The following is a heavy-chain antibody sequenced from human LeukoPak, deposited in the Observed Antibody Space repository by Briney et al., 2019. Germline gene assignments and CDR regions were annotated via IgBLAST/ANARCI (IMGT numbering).Heavy chain of an antibody. V-gene: IGHV4-38-2*02. D-gene: IGHD1-26*01. CDR3: ARETVGAIDY. J-gene: IGHJ4*02. CDR1: GFTFSTYV. Sequence: GSLRLSCVTSGFTFSTYVMGWIRQPPGKGLEWIGNIFYSGSTYYGPSLKSRLTISLDTSRNQFSLKLSSVTAADTAVYYCARETVGAIDYWGQGTLVTVSS. CDR2: IFYSGST.